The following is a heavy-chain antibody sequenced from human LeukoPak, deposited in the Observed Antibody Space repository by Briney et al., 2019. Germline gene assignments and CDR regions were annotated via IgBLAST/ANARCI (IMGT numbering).Heavy chain of an antibody. Sequence: KPSETLSLTCTVSGGSISSGDYYWTWIRQPPGKGLEWIGYIYYSGSTYYNPSLKSRLTISVDTSKKQFSLKLSSVTAADTAVYYCARDRQIMVRAHGTLDIWGPGTMVTVSS. D-gene: IGHD3-10*01. CDR3: ARDRQIMVRAHGTLDI. J-gene: IGHJ3*02. V-gene: IGHV4-30-4*01. CDR2: IYYSGST. CDR1: GGSISSGDYY.